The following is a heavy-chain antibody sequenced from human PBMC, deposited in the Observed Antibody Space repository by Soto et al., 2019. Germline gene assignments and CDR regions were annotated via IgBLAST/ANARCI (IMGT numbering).Heavy chain of an antibody. Sequence: PSETLSLTCTVSGGSISSGGYYWSWIRQHPGKGLEWIGYIYYSGSTYYNPSLKSRVTISVDTSKNQFSLKLSSVTAADTAVYYCARVEWNHSNSPYFDYWGQGTLVTVSS. J-gene: IGHJ4*02. CDR1: GGSISSGGYY. D-gene: IGHD3-3*01. CDR3: ARVEWNHSNSPYFDY. V-gene: IGHV4-31*03. CDR2: IYYSGST.